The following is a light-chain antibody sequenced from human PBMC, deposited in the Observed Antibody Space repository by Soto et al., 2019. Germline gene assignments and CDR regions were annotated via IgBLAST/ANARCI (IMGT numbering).Light chain of an antibody. V-gene: IGKV3-20*01. CDR2: GAS. J-gene: IGKJ1*01. Sequence: EVVLTQSPVSLSLSPGERATLSCRASQSMSSTFLAWYQQKPGQAPRLLIYGASNRATGTPDRFSGSGSGTDFTLTITRLEPEDFAVYYCQQYGSSPQTFGQGTKVDNK. CDR1: QSMSSTF. CDR3: QQYGSSPQT.